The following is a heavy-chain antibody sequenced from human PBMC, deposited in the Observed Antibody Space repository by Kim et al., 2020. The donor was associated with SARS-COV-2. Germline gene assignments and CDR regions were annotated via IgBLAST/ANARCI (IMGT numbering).Heavy chain of an antibody. V-gene: IGHV3-30*04. Sequence: GGSLRLSCAASGFTFSSYAMHWVRQAPGKGLEWVAVISYEGSNKYYADSVKGRFTISRDNSKHTLYLQMNSLRAEDTAVYYCARDREYYDILTGYLRGGGIYFYYGMDVWGQGTTVTVSS. CDR1: GFTFSSYA. D-gene: IGHD3-9*01. J-gene: IGHJ6*02. CDR3: ARDREYYDILTGYLRGGGIYFYYGMDV. CDR2: ISYEGSNK.